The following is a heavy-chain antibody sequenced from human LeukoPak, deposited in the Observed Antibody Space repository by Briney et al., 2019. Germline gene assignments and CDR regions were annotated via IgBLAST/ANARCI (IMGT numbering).Heavy chain of an antibody. J-gene: IGHJ4*02. CDR2: ISGSGGST. D-gene: IGHD2-15*01. CDR3: ARAPVTSCRGAFCYPFDY. CDR1: GFTFSSYG. V-gene: IGHV3-23*01. Sequence: GGSLRLSCAASGFTFSSYGMSWVRQAPGKGLEWVSAISGSGGSTYYADSVKGRFTISRDNSKNTVYLQMNSLRVEDAAVYYCARAPVTSCRGAFCYPFDYWGRGTLVTVSS.